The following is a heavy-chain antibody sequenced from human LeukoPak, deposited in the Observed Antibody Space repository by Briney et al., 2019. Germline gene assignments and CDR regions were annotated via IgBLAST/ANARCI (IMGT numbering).Heavy chain of an antibody. Sequence: GRSLTLSCAASGFSFNTYAMHWVRQAPGQGLEWVALIWHDGSHKFYSNSVRGQFTISRDNSKNTVYLQMNNLRPEDTAVYYCAREIFGSGSYPGFGGQGTLVTVSS. CDR1: GFSFNTYA. V-gene: IGHV3-33*01. D-gene: IGHD3-10*01. CDR2: IWHDGSHK. J-gene: IGHJ4*02. CDR3: AREIFGSGSYPGF.